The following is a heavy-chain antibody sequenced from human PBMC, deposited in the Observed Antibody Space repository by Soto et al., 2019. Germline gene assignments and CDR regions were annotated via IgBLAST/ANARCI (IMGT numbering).Heavy chain of an antibody. Sequence: GASVKVSCKASGYTFTGYYMHWVRQAPGQGLEWMGWMNPNSGNTGYAQKFQGRVTMTRNTSISTAYMELSSLRSEDTAVYYCARGSSSSLRALFYYYYYMDVWGKGTTVTVSS. CDR2: MNPNSGNT. V-gene: IGHV1-8*02. J-gene: IGHJ6*03. CDR3: ARGSSSSLRALFYYYYYMDV. D-gene: IGHD6-6*01. CDR1: GYTFTGYY.